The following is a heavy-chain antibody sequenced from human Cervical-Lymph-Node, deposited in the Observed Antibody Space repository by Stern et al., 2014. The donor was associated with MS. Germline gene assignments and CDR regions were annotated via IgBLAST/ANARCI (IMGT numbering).Heavy chain of an antibody. V-gene: IGHV5-51*01. D-gene: IGHD2-2*01. CDR2: INPGDYDT. CDR3: ARRHCSSRRCGWFDP. J-gene: IGHJ5*02. CDR1: GYSFTSYW. Sequence: MQLVESGAEVKKPGESLKISCKGSGYSFTSYWIGWVRQMPGKGLEGMGIINPGDYDTRYSPSFQGQVPIPPDQSITPAYLQWSSLKASDTAMYYCARRHCSSRRCGWFDPWGQGTLVTVSS.